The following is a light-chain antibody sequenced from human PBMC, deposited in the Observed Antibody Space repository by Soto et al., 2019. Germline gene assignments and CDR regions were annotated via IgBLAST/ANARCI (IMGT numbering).Light chain of an antibody. CDR2: YAS. CDR1: QSVRNN. CDR3: QRYNNWPPIT. V-gene: IGKV3-15*01. J-gene: IGKJ5*01. Sequence: EIMMTQSPATLSVSPGERATLSCRASQSVRNNLAWYQQKPGQAPRLLIYYASTRATGIPARFSGSGSGTEFTLTISSQQSEDFALYYCQRYNNWPPITFGQGTRLEIK.